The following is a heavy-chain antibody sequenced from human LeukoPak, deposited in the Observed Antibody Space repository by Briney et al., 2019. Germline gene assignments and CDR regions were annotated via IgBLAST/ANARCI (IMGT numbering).Heavy chain of an antibody. Sequence: SETLSLTCTVSGGSISSYYWGWIRQPAGKGLEWIGRIYTSGSTNYNPSLKSRVTMSVDTSKNQFSLKLSSVTAADTAVYYCARDLRLQHWFDPWGQGTLVTVSS. J-gene: IGHJ5*02. CDR3: ARDLRLQHWFDP. V-gene: IGHV4-4*07. CDR2: IYTSGST. CDR1: GGSISSYY. D-gene: IGHD4-11*01.